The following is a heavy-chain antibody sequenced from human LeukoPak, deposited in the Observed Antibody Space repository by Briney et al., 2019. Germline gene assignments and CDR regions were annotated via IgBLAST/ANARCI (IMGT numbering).Heavy chain of an antibody. CDR3: ASSIAAGAQFDY. Sequence: GGSLRLSCAASGFTFSSYEMNWVRQAPGKGPEWVAVIWYDGSNKYYADSVKGRFTISRDNSKNTLYLQMNSLRAEDTAVYYCASSIAAGAQFDYWGQGTLVTVSS. CDR2: IWYDGSNK. D-gene: IGHD6-13*01. CDR1: GFTFSSYE. J-gene: IGHJ4*02. V-gene: IGHV3-33*08.